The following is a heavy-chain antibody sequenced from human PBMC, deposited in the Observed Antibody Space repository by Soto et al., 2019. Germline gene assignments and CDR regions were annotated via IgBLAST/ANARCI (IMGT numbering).Heavy chain of an antibody. CDR1: GYTFTSYA. J-gene: IGHJ5*02. D-gene: IGHD6-6*01. Sequence: ASVKVSCKASGYTFTSYAMHWVRQAPGQRLERMGWINAGNGNTKYSQKFQGRVTITRDTSASTAYMELSSLRFEDTAVYYCAKGAGARRVVLAWFGPWGQGTLVTVCS. V-gene: IGHV1-3*01. CDR2: INAGNGNT. CDR3: AKGAGARRVVLAWFGP.